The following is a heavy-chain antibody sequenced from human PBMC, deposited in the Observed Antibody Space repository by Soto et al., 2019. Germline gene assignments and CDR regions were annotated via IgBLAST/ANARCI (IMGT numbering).Heavy chain of an antibody. V-gene: IGHV4-30-4*01. CDR3: ARDDLEYGGNTLSA. CDR2: IYYSETA. CDR1: GVSITSGDYY. J-gene: IGHJ1*01. D-gene: IGHD2-15*01. Sequence: SETLSHTCTVSGVSITSGDYYWSWIRQSPGKGLEWIGYIYYSETAQYNPTLKSRAVISIDRSKNQLSLKMTSVTAADTAVYYSARDDLEYGGNTLSAWGQGTLVTVYS.